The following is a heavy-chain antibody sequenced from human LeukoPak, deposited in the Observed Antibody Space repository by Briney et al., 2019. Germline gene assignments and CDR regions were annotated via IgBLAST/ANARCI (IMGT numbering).Heavy chain of an antibody. D-gene: IGHD4-11*01. J-gene: IGHJ3*02. Sequence: GGSLKLSCAASGFTFSGSAIYWVRQASGKGLEWVGRIRSKANSYATAYAASVKGRFTISRDDSKNTAYLQMNSLKTEDTAVYYCTGHDQWGLQGYAFDIWGQGTMVTVSS. CDR3: TGHDQWGLQGYAFDI. CDR2: IRSKANSYAT. CDR1: GFTFSGSA. V-gene: IGHV3-73*01.